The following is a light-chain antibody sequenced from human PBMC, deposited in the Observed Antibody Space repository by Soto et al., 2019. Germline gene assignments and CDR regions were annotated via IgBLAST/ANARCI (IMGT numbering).Light chain of an antibody. V-gene: IGLV1-47*01. CDR3: SSYTRNSTVA. Sequence: QSVLTQPPSASGTPGQRVTISCSGSSSNIGSNYVYWYQQLPGTAPKLLIYRNNQRPSGISNRLSGSKSGNTASLTISGLQAEDEADYFCSSYTRNSTVAFGGGTKLTVL. CDR1: SSNIGSNY. CDR2: RNN. J-gene: IGLJ2*01.